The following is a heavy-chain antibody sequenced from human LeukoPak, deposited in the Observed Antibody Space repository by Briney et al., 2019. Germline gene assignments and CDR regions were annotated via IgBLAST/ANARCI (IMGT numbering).Heavy chain of an antibody. CDR1: GYSISSGYQ. J-gene: IGHJ5*02. CDR2: IYHTGSA. V-gene: IGHV4-38-2*02. CDR3: ARDPRWLTPDCTSTSCYENYFDP. D-gene: IGHD2-2*01. Sequence: SETLSLTCVVSGYSISSGYQWDWIRQSPGKGLEWIGSIYHTGSAHYNPSLQSRVTISVDTSNNQFSLRLNSVTAADTAVYYCARDPRWLTPDCTSTSCYENYFDPWGQGTLVTVSS.